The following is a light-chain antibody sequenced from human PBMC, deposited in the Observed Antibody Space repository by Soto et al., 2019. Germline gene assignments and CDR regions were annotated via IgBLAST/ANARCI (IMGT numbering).Light chain of an antibody. Sequence: EIVFTQSPGTLSLSPVDRATLSCRASQSVSSYLAWYQQKPGQAPRLLIYDASNRATGIPARFSGSGSGTDFTLTISSLEPEDFAVYYCQQRTNWSSVTFGGGTKVDI. V-gene: IGKV3-11*01. CDR3: QQRTNWSSVT. J-gene: IGKJ4*01. CDR2: DAS. CDR1: QSVSSY.